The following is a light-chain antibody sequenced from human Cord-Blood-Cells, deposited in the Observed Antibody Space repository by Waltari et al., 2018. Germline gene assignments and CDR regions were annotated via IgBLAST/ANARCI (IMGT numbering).Light chain of an antibody. J-gene: IGKJ3*01. CDR2: AAS. CDR1: QSISSY. CDR3: QQSDSTPFT. Sequence: DIQMTQSPSYLSASVGDRVTITCRASQSISSYLNWYQQKPGKAPKLLIYAASSLQSGVPSRFSGSGSGTDFTLTISSLQTEDFATYYCQQSDSTPFTFGPGTKVDIK. V-gene: IGKV1-39*01.